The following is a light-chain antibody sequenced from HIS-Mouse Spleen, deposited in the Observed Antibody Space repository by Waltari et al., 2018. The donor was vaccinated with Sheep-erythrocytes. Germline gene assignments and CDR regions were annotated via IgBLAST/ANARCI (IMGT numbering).Light chain of an antibody. Sequence: SYELTQPPSVSVSPGPTARITCSGDALPTKYAYWYQQKSGQAPVLVIYEDSKRPSGIPERFSGSSSGTMATLTISGAQVEDDADYYCYSTDSSGNHWVFGGGTKLTVL. CDR1: ALPTKY. CDR3: YSTDSSGNHWV. J-gene: IGLJ3*02. CDR2: EDS. V-gene: IGLV3-10*01.